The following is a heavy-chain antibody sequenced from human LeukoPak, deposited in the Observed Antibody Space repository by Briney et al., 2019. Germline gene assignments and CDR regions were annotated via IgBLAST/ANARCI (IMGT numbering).Heavy chain of an antibody. Sequence: ASVKVSCKASGYTFTSYYIHWVRQAPGQGLEWMGIIYPGGGSTSYAQKYQGRVTMTRDMSTSTVYMELRSLRSDDTAVYYCARDGGSRGAYYFDYWGQGTLVTVSS. J-gene: IGHJ4*02. D-gene: IGHD1-26*01. CDR2: IYPGGGST. V-gene: IGHV1-46*01. CDR3: ARDGGSRGAYYFDY. CDR1: GYTFTSYY.